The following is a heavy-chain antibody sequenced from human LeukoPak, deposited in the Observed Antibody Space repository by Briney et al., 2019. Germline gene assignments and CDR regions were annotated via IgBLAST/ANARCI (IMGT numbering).Heavy chain of an antibody. J-gene: IGHJ4*02. D-gene: IGHD2-15*01. CDR1: GYTFTSYS. V-gene: IGHV1-3*01. Sequence: SSVKVSCKASGYTFTSYSMHWVRQAPGQRLEWIGWINAGNGNTKYSQKFQGRVTITRDTSESPASMELSRLRSEDTAVYYCASRYCSGGSCYSGLDYWGQGTLVTVSS. CDR3: ASRYCSGGSCYSGLDY. CDR2: INAGNGNT.